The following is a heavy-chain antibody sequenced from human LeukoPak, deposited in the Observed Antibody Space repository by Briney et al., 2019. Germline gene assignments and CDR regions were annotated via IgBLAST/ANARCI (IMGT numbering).Heavy chain of an antibody. V-gene: IGHV4-30-2*03. D-gene: IGHD5-18*01. CDR2: IYYSGST. CDR1: GFTFSSSA. CDR3: ARGRRGTAMGYFDY. J-gene: IGHJ4*02. Sequence: LRLSCAASGFTFSSSAMSWVRQAPGKGLEWIGSIYYSGSTYYNPSLKSRVTISVDTSKNQFSLKLGSVTAADTAVYYCARGRRGTAMGYFDYWGQGTLVTVSS.